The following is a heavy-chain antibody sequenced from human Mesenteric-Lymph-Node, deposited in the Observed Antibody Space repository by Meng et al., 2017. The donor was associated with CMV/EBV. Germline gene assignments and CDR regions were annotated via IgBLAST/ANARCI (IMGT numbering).Heavy chain of an antibody. D-gene: IGHD6-13*01. CDR3: AKDAYSSSWYLFDY. V-gene: IGHV3-7*03. J-gene: IGHJ4*02. CDR2: IKQDGGEK. CDR1: GFTFSDYW. Sequence: GESLKISCAASGFTFSDYWMNWVRQAPGKGLEWVANIKQDGGEKYYVDSVKGRFTISRDNAKTSLYLQMNSLRAEDTALYYCAKDAYSSSWYLFDYWGQGTLVTVSS.